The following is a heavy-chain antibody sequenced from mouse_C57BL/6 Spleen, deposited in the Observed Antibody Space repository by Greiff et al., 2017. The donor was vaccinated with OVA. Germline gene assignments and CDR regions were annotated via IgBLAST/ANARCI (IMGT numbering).Heavy chain of an antibody. Sequence: QVHVKQPGAELVKPGASVKVSCKASGYTFTSYWMHWVKQRPGQGLEWIGRLHPSDSDTNYNQKFKGKATLTVDKSSSTAYMQLSSLTSEVSAVXYCAIEGWDWAWFAYWGQGTLVTVSA. J-gene: IGHJ3*01. V-gene: IGHV1-74*01. D-gene: IGHD3-3*01. CDR2: LHPSDSDT. CDR1: GYTFTSYW. CDR3: AIEGWDWAWFAY.